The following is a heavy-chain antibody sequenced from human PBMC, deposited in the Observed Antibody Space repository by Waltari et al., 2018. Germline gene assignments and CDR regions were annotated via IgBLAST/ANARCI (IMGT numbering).Heavy chain of an antibody. Sequence: QVQLQESGPGLVKPSETLSLTCTVSGGSISSYYWSWIRQPPGKGLEWIGYIYYSGSTNYNPSLKSRVTISVDTSKNQFSLKLSSVTAADTAVYYCARGGTRGGYTIFGPVGAFDIWGQGTMVTVSS. CDR2: IYYSGST. CDR3: ARGGTRGGYTIFGPVGAFDI. V-gene: IGHV4-59*01. J-gene: IGHJ3*02. D-gene: IGHD3-3*01. CDR1: GGSISSYY.